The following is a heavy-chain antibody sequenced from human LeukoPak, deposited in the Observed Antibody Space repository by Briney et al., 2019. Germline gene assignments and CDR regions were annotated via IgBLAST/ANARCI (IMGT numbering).Heavy chain of an antibody. J-gene: IGHJ5*02. Sequence: GGSLRLSCAASGFTFSSYSMNWVRQAPGKGLEWVSSISSSSSYIYYADSVKGRFTISRDNAKNSLYLQTNSLRAEDTAVYYCARGSTSWANGFDPWGQGTLVTVSS. CDR2: ISSSSSYI. D-gene: IGHD2-2*01. V-gene: IGHV3-21*01. CDR3: ARGSTSWANGFDP. CDR1: GFTFSSYS.